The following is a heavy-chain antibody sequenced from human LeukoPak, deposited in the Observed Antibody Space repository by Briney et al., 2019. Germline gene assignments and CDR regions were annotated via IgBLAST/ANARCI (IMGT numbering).Heavy chain of an antibody. Sequence: SETLSLTCTVSGGSISSYYWSWIRQPPGKGLEWIGYIYYSGSTNYNPSLKSRVTISVDTSKNQFSLKLSSVTAADTAVYYCARRRYSYGFNWFDPWGQGTLVTVSS. V-gene: IGHV4-59*12. CDR2: IYYSGST. J-gene: IGHJ5*02. CDR3: ARRRYSYGFNWFDP. D-gene: IGHD5-18*01. CDR1: GGSISSYY.